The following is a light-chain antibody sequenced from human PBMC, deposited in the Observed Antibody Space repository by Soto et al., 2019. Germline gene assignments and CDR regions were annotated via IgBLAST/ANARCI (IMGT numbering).Light chain of an antibody. CDR1: SSNIGAGYD. Sequence: QSVLTQPPSVSGAPGQRVTISCTGSSSNIGAGYDVHWYQQLPGTAPKLVIYGTTNRPSGVPDRFSGSKSGTSASLAITGLQAEDEVDYYCQSYDGTLSGSYVFGIGTGFTVL. J-gene: IGLJ1*01. V-gene: IGLV1-40*01. CDR2: GTT. CDR3: QSYDGTLSGSYV.